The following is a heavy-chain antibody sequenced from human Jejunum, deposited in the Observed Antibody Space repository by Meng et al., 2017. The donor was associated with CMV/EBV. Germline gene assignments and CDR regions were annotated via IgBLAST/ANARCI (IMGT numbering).Heavy chain of an antibody. CDR3: ARVRGGFDP. Sequence: LTGTVSGGSISGYYWSWIRQPPGKGLEWVGYIYYTGGTNYNPSLESRATISLDRTKSQFSLKLTSVTPADTAVYYCARVRGGFDPWGQGIRVTVSS. D-gene: IGHD2-15*01. J-gene: IGHJ5*02. CDR1: GGSISGYY. CDR2: IYYTGGT. V-gene: IGHV4-59*01.